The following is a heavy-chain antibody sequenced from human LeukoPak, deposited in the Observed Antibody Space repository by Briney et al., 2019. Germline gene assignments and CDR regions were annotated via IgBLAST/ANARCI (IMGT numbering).Heavy chain of an antibody. J-gene: IGHJ4*02. CDR1: GFTFSTYW. Sequence: GGSLRLSCAAPGFTFSTYWMNWVRQAPGKGLEWVANINQYGNEKYYVDSVKGRFTISRDNDKNSLYLEMNSLRAEDTAVYYCATGAEMDRGVIINGHLDYWGQGTLVTASS. CDR2: INQYGNEK. CDR3: ATGAEMDRGVIINGHLDY. D-gene: IGHD3-10*01. V-gene: IGHV3-7*01.